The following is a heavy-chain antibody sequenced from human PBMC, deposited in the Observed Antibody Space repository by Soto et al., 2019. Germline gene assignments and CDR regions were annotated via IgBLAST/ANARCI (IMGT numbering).Heavy chain of an antibody. CDR1: GFIFRIYD. CDR2: ISPTGGTT. Sequence: GGSLRLSCATSGFIFRIYDMSWVRQAPGKGLEWVSGISPTGGTTYYADSVKGRFTISRDNSKNTLYLQMNSLRAEDMAVYYCVKADGYSTVTRVDYWGQGTLVTVSS. D-gene: IGHD2-21*02. J-gene: IGHJ4*02. V-gene: IGHV3-23*01. CDR3: VKADGYSTVTRVDY.